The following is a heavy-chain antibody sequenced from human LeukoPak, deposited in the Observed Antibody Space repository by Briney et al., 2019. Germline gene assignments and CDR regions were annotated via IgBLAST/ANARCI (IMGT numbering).Heavy chain of an antibody. CDR2: IWYDGNNK. CDR3: AKDPLQYGSGGYYFDY. Sequence: GGSLRLSCTASEFTLSSYGMHWVRQAPGKGLEWVAFIWYDGNNKYYADSVKGRFTISRDNSKNTLYLQMNSLRAEDTAVYYCAKDPLQYGSGGYYFDYWGQGTLVTVSS. J-gene: IGHJ4*02. D-gene: IGHD3-10*01. V-gene: IGHV3-30*02. CDR1: EFTLSSYG.